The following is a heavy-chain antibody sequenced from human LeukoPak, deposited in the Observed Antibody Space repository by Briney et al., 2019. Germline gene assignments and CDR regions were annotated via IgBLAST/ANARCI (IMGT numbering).Heavy chain of an antibody. CDR2: IKQDGSEK. D-gene: IGHD3-16*01. Sequence: GGSLRLSCAASGFTFSNYWMSWVRQAPGKGLEGVANIKQDGSEKYYVDSVKGRFTISRDNAKNSLYLQMNSLRAEDTAVYYCARDPWGPPDYWGQGTLVTVSS. V-gene: IGHV3-7*03. CDR3: ARDPWGPPDY. J-gene: IGHJ4*02. CDR1: GFTFSNYW.